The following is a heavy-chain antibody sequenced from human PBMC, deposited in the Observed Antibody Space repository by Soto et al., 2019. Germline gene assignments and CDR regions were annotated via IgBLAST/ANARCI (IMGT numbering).Heavy chain of an antibody. D-gene: IGHD5-12*01. Sequence: QVQLQESGPGLVKPSETLSLTCTVSGGSISSYYWSWIRQPPGKGLEWIGNIYYSGSTNYNPSLKRRVTISVDTSKNQVALKLSSVTAADRAVYYCARERGYIADYWGQGTLVSVSS. CDR3: ARERGYIADY. V-gene: IGHV4-59*01. J-gene: IGHJ4*02. CDR2: IYYSGST. CDR1: GGSISSYY.